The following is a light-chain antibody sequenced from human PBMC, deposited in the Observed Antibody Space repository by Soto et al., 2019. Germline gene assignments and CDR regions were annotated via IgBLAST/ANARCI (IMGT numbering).Light chain of an antibody. J-gene: IGLJ1*01. CDR3: ISYTTSGTHV. CDR1: SSDVGGYNY. Sequence: QSALTQPASVSGSPGQSISISCTGTSSDVGGYNYVSWYQQHPGKAPKLMISGVSNRPSGVSNRFSGSKSGNTASLTISGLQTQDEADCYCISYTTSGTHVFGTGTKVTVL. CDR2: GVS. V-gene: IGLV2-14*01.